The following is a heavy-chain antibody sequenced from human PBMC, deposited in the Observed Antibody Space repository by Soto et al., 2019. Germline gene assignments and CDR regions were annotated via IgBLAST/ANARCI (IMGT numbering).Heavy chain of an antibody. D-gene: IGHD5-12*01. V-gene: IGHV4-39*01. CDR2: IHYSGST. Sequence: SETLSLTCTVSGDSSSSNNYYWGWIRQPPGKGLEWIASIHYSGSTYYNPSLKSRVSMSGDTSKNQFSLRLSSLTAADTAVYFCVRCGSERYFDYWGQGTMVTVSS. CDR3: VRCGSERYFDY. CDR1: GDSSSSNNYY. J-gene: IGHJ4*02.